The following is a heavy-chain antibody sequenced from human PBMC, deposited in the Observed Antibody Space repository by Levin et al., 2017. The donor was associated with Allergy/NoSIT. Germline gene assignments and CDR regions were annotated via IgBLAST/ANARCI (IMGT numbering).Heavy chain of an antibody. CDR2: IWYDGSNK. D-gene: IGHD3-10*01. CDR1: GFTFSSYG. V-gene: IGHV3-33*01. J-gene: IGHJ4*02. CDR3: ARSTNYYGSFSGY. Sequence: PGESLKISCAASGFTFSSYGMHWVRQAPGKGLEWVAVIWYDGSNKYYADSVKGRFTISRDNSKNTLYLQMNSLRAEDTAVYYCARSTNYYGSFSGYWGQGTLVTVSS.